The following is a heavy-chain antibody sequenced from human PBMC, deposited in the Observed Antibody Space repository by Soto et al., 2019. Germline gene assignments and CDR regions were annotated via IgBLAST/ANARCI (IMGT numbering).Heavy chain of an antibody. Sequence: QITLKESGPPLVKPTQTLTLTCTFSGFSLSTSGVGVGWIRQPPGKALEWLALIYWDDDKRYSPSLTSRLTITKDISKNQVVLTMTNMDPVDTATYYCAHSHIWFGTSYYFDYWGQGTLVTVSS. D-gene: IGHD3-10*01. J-gene: IGHJ4*02. CDR3: AHSHIWFGTSYYFDY. CDR1: GFSLSTSGVG. V-gene: IGHV2-5*02. CDR2: IYWDDDK.